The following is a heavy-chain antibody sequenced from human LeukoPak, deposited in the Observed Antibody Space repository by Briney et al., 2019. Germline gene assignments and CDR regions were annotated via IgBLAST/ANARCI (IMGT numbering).Heavy chain of an antibody. CDR1: GFTSSSYG. D-gene: IGHD4-17*01. J-gene: IGHJ4*02. V-gene: IGHV3-30*02. Sequence: PGGSLRLSCAASGFTSSSYGMHWVRQAPGKGLEWVAFIRYDGSNKYYADSVKGRFTISRDNSKNTLYLQMNSLRAEDTAVYYCAKETYGDYGAFDYWGQGTLVTVSS. CDR3: AKETYGDYGAFDY. CDR2: IRYDGSNK.